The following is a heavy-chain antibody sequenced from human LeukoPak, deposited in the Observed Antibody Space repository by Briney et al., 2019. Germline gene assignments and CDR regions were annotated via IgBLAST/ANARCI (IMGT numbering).Heavy chain of an antibody. Sequence: ASVKVSCKASGYTFTGYYMHWVRQAPGQGLEWMGWINPNSGGTNSAQKFQGRVTMTWDTSISTAYMELSRLRSDDTAVYYCARDQDLGYSSGSLLGYWGQGTLVTVSS. J-gene: IGHJ4*02. CDR3: ARDQDLGYSSGSLLGY. CDR2: INPNSGGT. CDR1: GYTFTGYY. V-gene: IGHV1-2*02. D-gene: IGHD6-19*01.